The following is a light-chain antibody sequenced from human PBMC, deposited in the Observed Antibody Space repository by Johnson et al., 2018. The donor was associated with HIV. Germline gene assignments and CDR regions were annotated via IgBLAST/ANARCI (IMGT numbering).Light chain of an antibody. Sequence: QSVLTQPPSVYAAPGQKVTISCSGSNSNIGNNYVSWYQQLPGIAPKLLIYDNNKRPSGIPDRFSGSKSGTSATLGITGLQTGDEADYYCGTWDSSLSAYVFGTGTKVTVL. CDR1: NSNIGNNY. CDR2: DNN. J-gene: IGLJ1*01. CDR3: GTWDSSLSAYV. V-gene: IGLV1-51*01.